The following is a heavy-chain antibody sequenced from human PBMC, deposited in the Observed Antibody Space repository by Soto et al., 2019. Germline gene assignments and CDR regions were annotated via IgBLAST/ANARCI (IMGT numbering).Heavy chain of an antibody. CDR1: GGSFSGYY. J-gene: IGHJ5*02. CDR3: ARAMVRGVISYWFDP. V-gene: IGHV4-34*01. Sequence: QVQLQQWGAGLLKPSETLSLTCAVYGGSFSGYYWSWIRQPPGKGLEWIGEINHSGSTNYNPSLTSRVTISVDTSKNQFSLKLSSVTAADTAVYYCARAMVRGVISYWFDPWGQGTLVTVSS. CDR2: INHSGST. D-gene: IGHD3-10*01.